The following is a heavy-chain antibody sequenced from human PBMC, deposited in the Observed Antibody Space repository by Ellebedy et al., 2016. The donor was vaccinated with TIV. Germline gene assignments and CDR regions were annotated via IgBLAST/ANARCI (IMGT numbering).Heavy chain of an antibody. D-gene: IGHD1-26*01. CDR1: GGTFSSDA. CDR2: INPNSGGT. CDR3: ARDGGSYSDFDY. J-gene: IGHJ4*02. Sequence: AASVKVSCQASGGTFSSDAISWVRQAPGQGLEWMGWINPNSGGTNYAQKFQGWVTMTRDTSISTAYMELSRLRSDDTAVYYCARDGGSYSDFDYWGQGTLVTVSS. V-gene: IGHV1-2*04.